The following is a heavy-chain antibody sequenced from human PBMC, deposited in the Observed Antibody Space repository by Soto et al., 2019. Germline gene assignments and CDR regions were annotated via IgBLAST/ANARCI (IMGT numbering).Heavy chain of an antibody. J-gene: IGHJ6*02. CDR2: ITHVLGIA. Sequence: QVQLVQSGAEVKKPGSSVKVSCEASGRTFSSYSIIWVRQAPGQGLEWMGRITHVLGIANYAQKFQGRVTITADKSTSTAYMDLSSLTFEDTAVYYCARGGAVAGDPNLQRYYYGMDVWGQGTTVTVSS. V-gene: IGHV1-69*02. CDR3: ARGGAVAGDPNLQRYYYGMDV. D-gene: IGHD6-19*01. CDR1: GRTFSSYS.